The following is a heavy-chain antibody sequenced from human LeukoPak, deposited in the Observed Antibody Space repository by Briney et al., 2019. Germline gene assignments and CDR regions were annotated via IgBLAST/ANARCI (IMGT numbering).Heavy chain of an antibody. CDR2: IYPGDCDT. D-gene: IGHD5-24*01. CDR3: ARQGEIATITSPFDY. J-gene: IGHJ4*02. V-gene: IGHV5-51*01. CDR1: GYRFTSYW. Sequence: GESLQISSQGSGYRFTSYWIGWVRPMPGKGMEWMGIIYPGDCDTRYSPSFQGQVTISADKSISTAYLQWISLKASDTAMYYCARQGEIATITSPFDYWGQGTLVTVSS.